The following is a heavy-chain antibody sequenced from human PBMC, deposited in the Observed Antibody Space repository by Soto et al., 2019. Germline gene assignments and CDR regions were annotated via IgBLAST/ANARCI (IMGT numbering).Heavy chain of an antibody. CDR3: ARDRCSGCSWYSGREWRYFDY. D-gene: IGHD2-15*01. V-gene: IGHV4-4*02. Sequence: QVQLQESGPGLVKPSGTLSLTCAVSGGSISSSNWWSWVRQPPGKGLEWIGEIYHSGSTNYNPSLKSRVTISVDKSKNQFSLKLSSVTAADTAVYYCARDRCSGCSWYSGREWRYFDYWGQGTLVTVSS. CDR2: IYHSGST. CDR1: GGSISSSNW. J-gene: IGHJ4*02.